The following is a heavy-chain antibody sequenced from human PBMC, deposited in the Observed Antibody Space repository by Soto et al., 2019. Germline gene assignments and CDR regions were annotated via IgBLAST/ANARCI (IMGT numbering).Heavy chain of an antibody. D-gene: IGHD1-20*01. CDR1: GGSLSGYY. V-gene: IGHV4-34*01. CDR3: ARRGITGTAGSDYFDY. J-gene: IGHJ4*02. Sequence: ASETLSLTCAVYGGSLSGYYWSWIRQPPGKGLEWIGEINHSGSTNYNPSLKSRVTISVDTSKNQFSLKLSSVTAADTAVYYCARRGITGTAGSDYFDYWGQGTLVTVSS. CDR2: INHSGST.